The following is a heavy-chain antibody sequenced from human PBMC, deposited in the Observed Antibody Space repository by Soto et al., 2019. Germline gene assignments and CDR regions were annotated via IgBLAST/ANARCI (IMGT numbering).Heavy chain of an antibody. CDR1: GGTFSSYT. V-gene: IGHV1-69*02. J-gene: IGHJ3*02. CDR2: IIPILGIA. Sequence: QVQLVQSGAEVKKPGSSVKVSCKASGGTFSSYTISWVRQAPGQGLEWMGRIIPILGIANYAQKFQGRVTTTADKSTSTAYMELSSLRSEDTAVYYCARGFVVVVPAVTNYDAFDIWGQGTMVTVSS. CDR3: ARGFVVVVPAVTNYDAFDI. D-gene: IGHD2-2*01.